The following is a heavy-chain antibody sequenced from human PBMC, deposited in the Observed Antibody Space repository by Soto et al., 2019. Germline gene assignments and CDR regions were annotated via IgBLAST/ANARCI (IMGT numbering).Heavy chain of an antibody. CDR1: GFAFSNYV. J-gene: IGHJ4*02. Sequence: GGSLRLSCAASGFAFSNYVLSWVRQAPGKGLEWVSAISGTGGSTYYADSVKGRFTISRDNSKNTLYVQMNSLRVEDTAVYYWAKEGNRARGPEEWGQGTLVTVPS. V-gene: IGHV3-23*01. D-gene: IGHD3-10*01. CDR2: ISGTGGST. CDR3: AKEGNRARGPEE.